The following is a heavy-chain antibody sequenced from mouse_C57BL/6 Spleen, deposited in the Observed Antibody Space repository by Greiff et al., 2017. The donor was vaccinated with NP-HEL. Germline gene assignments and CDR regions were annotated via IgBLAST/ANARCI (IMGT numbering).Heavy chain of an antibody. J-gene: IGHJ3*01. CDR2: ISNGGGST. Sequence: DVMLVESGGGLVQPGGSLKLSCAASVFTFSDYYMYWVRQTPEKRLEWVAFISNGGGSTYYPDTVKGRFTISRDNAKNTLYLQMSRLKSEDTAMYYCASGHYGSTSFAYWGQGTLVTVSA. D-gene: IGHD1-1*01. CDR1: VFTFSDYY. CDR3: ASGHYGSTSFAY. V-gene: IGHV5-12*01.